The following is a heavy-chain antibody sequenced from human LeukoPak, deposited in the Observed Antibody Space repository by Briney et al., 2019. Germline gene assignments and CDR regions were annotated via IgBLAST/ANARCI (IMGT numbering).Heavy chain of an antibody. J-gene: IGHJ4*02. CDR2: INAGNGNT. V-gene: IGHV1-3*01. D-gene: IGHD4-17*01. Sequence: ASVKVSCKASGYSFTTYPMHWVRQAPGQRLEWMGWINAGNGNTKYSQNFQGRVTITRDTSTSTAYMELSSLRSEDTAVYYCARGDDYGDYWGLYWGQGTLVTVSS. CDR3: ARGDDYGDYWGLY. CDR1: GYSFTTYP.